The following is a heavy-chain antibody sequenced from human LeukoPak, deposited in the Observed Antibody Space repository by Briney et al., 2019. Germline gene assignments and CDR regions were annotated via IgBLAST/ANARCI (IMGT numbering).Heavy chain of an antibody. J-gene: IGHJ5*02. CDR2: INSDGSST. Sequence: RGSLKLSCAASGFTFSSYAMSWVRQAPGKGLVWVSRINSDGSSTTYADSVKGRFTISRDNAKNTVYLQMNSLRAEDTAVYYCARDYVSGSFGPWGQGTLVTVSS. CDR1: GFTFSSYA. CDR3: ARDYVSGSFGP. V-gene: IGHV3-74*01. D-gene: IGHD3-10*01.